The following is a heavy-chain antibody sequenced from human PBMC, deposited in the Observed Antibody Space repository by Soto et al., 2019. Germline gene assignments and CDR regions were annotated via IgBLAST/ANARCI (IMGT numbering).Heavy chain of an antibody. V-gene: IGHV5-51*01. D-gene: IGHD2-2*01. CDR2: IYPGDSDT. CDR1: GYRFTNDW. Sequence: GESLKISCKGSGYRFTNDWIGWVRQMPVKGLEWMGIIYPGDSDTRYSPSFQGQVTISADKSINTAYLQWSSLKASDTAMYYCARDYCSGTTCYDIDNWGQGTQVTVSS. CDR3: ARDYCSGTTCYDIDN. J-gene: IGHJ4*02.